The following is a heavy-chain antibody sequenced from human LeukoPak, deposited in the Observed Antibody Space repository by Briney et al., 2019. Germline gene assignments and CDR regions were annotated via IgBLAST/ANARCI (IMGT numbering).Heavy chain of an antibody. CDR2: ISYDGSNK. Sequence: GGSLRLSCAASGFTFSSYWMSWVRQAPGKGLEWVAVISYDGSNKYYADSVKGRFTISRDNSKNTLYLQMNSLRPEDTAVYYCARGPLVGAGGMDVWGKGTTVTVSS. CDR3: ARGPLVGAGGMDV. J-gene: IGHJ6*04. D-gene: IGHD1-26*01. V-gene: IGHV3-30*03. CDR1: GFTFSSYW.